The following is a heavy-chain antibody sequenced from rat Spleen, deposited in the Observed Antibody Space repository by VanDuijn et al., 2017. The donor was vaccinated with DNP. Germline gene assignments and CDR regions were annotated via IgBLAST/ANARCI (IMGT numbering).Heavy chain of an antibody. CDR1: GFTFSDYN. D-gene: IGHD1-6*01. J-gene: IGHJ2*01. Sequence: EVQLVKSGGGLVQPGRSLKLSCAASGFTFSDYNMAWVRQAPKKGLEWVASISPSGGSTYYQDSVKGRFTISRDNAKSSLYLQMNSLKSEDTATYYCVRLYTTDYSPDYFDYWGQGVMVTVSS. V-gene: IGHV5-22*01. CDR3: VRLYTTDYSPDYFDY. CDR2: ISPSGGST.